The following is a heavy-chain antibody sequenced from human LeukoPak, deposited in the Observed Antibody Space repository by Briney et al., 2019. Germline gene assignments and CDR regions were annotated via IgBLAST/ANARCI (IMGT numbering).Heavy chain of an antibody. J-gene: IGHJ4*02. Sequence: PGGSLRLSCAASGFPFSTYTMNWVRQAPGKGLEWVSSISSSSSYIYYADSVKGRFTISRDNSKNTLYLQMNSLRAEDTAVYYCAKGSQASVAGTCYFDYWGQGTLVTVSS. V-gene: IGHV3-21*04. CDR2: ISSSSSYI. D-gene: IGHD6-19*01. CDR1: GFPFSTYT. CDR3: AKGSQASVAGTCYFDY.